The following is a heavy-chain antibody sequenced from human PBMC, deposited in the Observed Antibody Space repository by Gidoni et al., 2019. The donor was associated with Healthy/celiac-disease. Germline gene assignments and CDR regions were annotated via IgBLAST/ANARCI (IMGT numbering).Heavy chain of an antibody. Sequence: EVQLLESGGGLVQPGGSLRPSCGAAGLTFRSYARSWVRQAPGKGLGWVSAISGSGGSTYYADSVKGRFTISRDNSKNTLYLQMNSLRAEDTAVYYCATTSSGWYFDAFDIWGQGTMVTVFS. V-gene: IGHV3-23*01. CDR3: ATTSSGWYFDAFDI. CDR2: ISGSGGST. J-gene: IGHJ3*02. D-gene: IGHD6-19*01. CDR1: GLTFRSYA.